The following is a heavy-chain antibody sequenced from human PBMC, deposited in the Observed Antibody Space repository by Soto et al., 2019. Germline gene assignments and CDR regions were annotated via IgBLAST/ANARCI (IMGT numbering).Heavy chain of an antibody. J-gene: IGHJ4*02. CDR2: IYYSGST. CDR3: ARRTVNIRTFYSGLKTHCFDY. Sequence: QLQLQESGPGLVKPSETLSLTCAVSGGSISSSSYYWGWIRQPPGKGLEWIGSIYYSGSTYYTPSLQSRVAISVDTSKTQFPLRLNSVTAADTAVYYCARRTVNIRTFYSGLKTHCFDYWGQGTLVTVSS. CDR1: GGSISSSSYY. D-gene: IGHD6-19*01. V-gene: IGHV4-39*01.